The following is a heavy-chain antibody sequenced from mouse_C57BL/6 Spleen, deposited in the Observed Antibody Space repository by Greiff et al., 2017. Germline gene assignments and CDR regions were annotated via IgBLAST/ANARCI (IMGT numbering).Heavy chain of an antibody. J-gene: IGHJ4*01. Sequence: VQLQQSGPELVKPGASVKISCKASGYSFTDYNMNWVKQSNGKSLDWIGVINPNYGTTSYNQKFKGKATLTVDQSSSTAYMQLNSLTSEDSAVYYCAVYYGNYHYYYAMDYWGQGTSVTVSS. CDR3: AVYYGNYHYYYAMDY. CDR2: INPNYGTT. V-gene: IGHV1-39*01. D-gene: IGHD2-1*01. CDR1: GYSFTDYN.